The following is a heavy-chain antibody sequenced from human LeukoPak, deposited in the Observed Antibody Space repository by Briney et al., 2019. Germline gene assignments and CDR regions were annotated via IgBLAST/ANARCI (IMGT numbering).Heavy chain of an antibody. J-gene: IGHJ6*02. CDR3: VRDLSSEDSLWYGLTYGIDV. D-gene: IGHD6-13*01. V-gene: IGHV1-2*02. CDR1: DCAYTGCY. CDR2: IMPNSSGT. Sequence: ASVKVSCKASDCAYTGCYLHWVRQAPGQGLEWMGWIMPNSSGTNVAPEFQGRVTITWDTSIRTAYMELSGLRSDDTAVYYCVRDLSSEDSLWYGLTYGIDVWGQGTTVIVSS.